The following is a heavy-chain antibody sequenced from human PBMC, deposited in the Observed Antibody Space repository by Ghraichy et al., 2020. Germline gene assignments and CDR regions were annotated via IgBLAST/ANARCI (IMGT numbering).Heavy chain of an antibody. CDR1: GFTFSSYG. Sequence: GGSLRLSCAASGFTFSSYGMHWVRQAPGKGLEWVAVISYDGSNKYYADSVKGRFTISRDNSKNTLYLQMNSLRAEDTAVSYCAKEIVVPAGSYYYYGMDVWGQGTTITVSS. J-gene: IGHJ6*02. CDR2: ISYDGSNK. CDR3: AKEIVVPAGSYYYYGMDV. D-gene: IGHD2-2*01. V-gene: IGHV3-30*18.